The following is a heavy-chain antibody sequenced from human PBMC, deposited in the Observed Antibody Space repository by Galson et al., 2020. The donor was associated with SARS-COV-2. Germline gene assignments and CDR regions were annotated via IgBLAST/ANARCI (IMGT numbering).Heavy chain of an antibody. CDR1: GFTFSSYG. Sequence: GGSLRLSCVASGFTFSSYGMHWVRQAPGKGLEWVAVIWYDGSNKYYADSVKGRFTISRDNSKNTLYLQMNSLRAEDTAVYYCARDSSPYGSGSIGYWGQGTLVTVSS. D-gene: IGHD3-10*01. V-gene: IGHV3-33*01. CDR2: IWYDGSNK. CDR3: ARDSSPYGSGSIGY. J-gene: IGHJ4*02.